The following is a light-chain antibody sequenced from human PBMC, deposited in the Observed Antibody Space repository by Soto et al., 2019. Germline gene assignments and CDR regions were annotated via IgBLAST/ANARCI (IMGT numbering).Light chain of an antibody. V-gene: IGKV2-28*01. CDR1: QSLLYGAGYMY. J-gene: IGKJ2*01. Sequence: DIVMTQSPLSLPVTPGEPASISCRSSQSLLYGAGYMYVDWYLQKPGQAPHLLIFLGSNRASGVPDRFSGSVSGTDFTLKISRVETEDVGIYYCMQTLQTPDTFGQGTKLEIK. CDR3: MQTLQTPDT. CDR2: LGS.